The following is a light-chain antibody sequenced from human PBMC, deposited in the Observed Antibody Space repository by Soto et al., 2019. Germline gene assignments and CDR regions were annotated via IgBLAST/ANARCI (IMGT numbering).Light chain of an antibody. CDR1: RSNIGSNY. V-gene: IGLV1-47*01. J-gene: IGLJ3*02. Sequence: QSVLTQPPSASGTPGQGVTISCSGSRSNIGSNYVYWFQQLPGTAPKLLIYKNSQRPSGVPDRFSGSKSDTSASLAISGLRSEDAADYYCAAWDDSLSGSWLFGGGTKLTVL. CDR3: AAWDDSLSGSWL. CDR2: KNS.